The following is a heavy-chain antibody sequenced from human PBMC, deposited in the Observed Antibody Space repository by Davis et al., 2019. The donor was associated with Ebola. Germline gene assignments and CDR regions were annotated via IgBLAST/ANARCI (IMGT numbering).Heavy chain of an antibody. CDR1: GGSFSGYY. J-gene: IGHJ4*02. D-gene: IGHD3-22*01. CDR3: ARVEVYYDSSGYYSAFDY. V-gene: IGHV4-34*01. Sequence: PGGSLRLSCAVYGGSFSGYYWSWIRQPPGKGLEWIGEINHSGSTNYNPSLKSRVTISVDTSKNQFSLKLSSVTAADTAVYYCARVEVYYDSSGYYSAFDYWGQGTLVTVSS. CDR2: INHSGST.